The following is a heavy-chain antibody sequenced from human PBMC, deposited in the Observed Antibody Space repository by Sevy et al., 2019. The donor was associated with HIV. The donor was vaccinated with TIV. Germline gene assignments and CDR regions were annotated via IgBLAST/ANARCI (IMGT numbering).Heavy chain of an antibody. CDR1: GYTLTKLS. Sequence: ASVKVSCKVSGYTLTKLSMHWVRQTPGKGLEWMTTFDPEDGDPEDGKTIYAQKFLGRVTMTEDTSTVTAYMELSSLRSDDTAVYYCATTKDYYDSSGYPFDSWGQGTLVTVSS. D-gene: IGHD3-22*01. J-gene: IGHJ4*02. CDR3: ATTKDYYDSSGYPFDS. V-gene: IGHV1-24*01. CDR2: FDPEDGDPEDGKT.